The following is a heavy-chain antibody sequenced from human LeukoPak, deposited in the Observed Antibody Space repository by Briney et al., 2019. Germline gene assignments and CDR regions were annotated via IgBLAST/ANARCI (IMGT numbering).Heavy chain of an antibody. Sequence: PGGSLRLSCAASGFTFSSYAMSWIRQAPGKGLEWVSAISGSGDSTYYGDSVKGRFTISRDNSENTLYLQMSSLRAEDTAVYYCAKDPFSGDNYYIDVWGKGTTVTISS. V-gene: IGHV3-23*01. J-gene: IGHJ6*03. D-gene: IGHD3-10*01. CDR1: GFTFSSYA. CDR3: AKDPFSGDNYYIDV. CDR2: ISGSGDST.